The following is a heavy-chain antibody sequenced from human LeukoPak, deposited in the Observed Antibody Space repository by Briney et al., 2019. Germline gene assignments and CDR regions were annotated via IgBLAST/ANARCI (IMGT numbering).Heavy chain of an antibody. D-gene: IGHD3-9*01. CDR1: GFTFGSYW. V-gene: IGHV3-7*01. CDR3: AKTYYDILTGNPWYFDY. Sequence: PGGSLRLSCAASGFTFGSYWMTWVRQAPGKGLEWVANIKKDGSEKYYVDSVKGRFTISRDNAKNSLYLQMNSLRAEDTAVYYCAKTYYDILTGNPWYFDYWGQGTLVTVSS. CDR2: IKKDGSEK. J-gene: IGHJ4*02.